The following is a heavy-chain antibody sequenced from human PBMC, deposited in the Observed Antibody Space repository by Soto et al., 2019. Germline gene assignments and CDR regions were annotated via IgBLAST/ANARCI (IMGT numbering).Heavy chain of an antibody. D-gene: IGHD6-13*01. V-gene: IGHV1-69*13. J-gene: IGHJ4*02. Sequence: ASVKVSCKASGGTFSSYAISWVRQAPGQGLEWMGGIIPIFGTANYAQKFQDRVTITADESTSTAYMELSSLRSEDTAVYYCARDERGYSSFDYWGQGTLVTVSS. CDR1: GGTFSSYA. CDR3: ARDERGYSSFDY. CDR2: IIPIFGTA.